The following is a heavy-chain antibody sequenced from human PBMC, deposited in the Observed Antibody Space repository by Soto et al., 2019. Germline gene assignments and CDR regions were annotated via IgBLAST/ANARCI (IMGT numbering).Heavy chain of an antibody. V-gene: IGHV4-30-4*01. CDR2: IHSGGTT. J-gene: IGHJ4*02. CDR3: ARGPSGDKVDY. Sequence: SETLSLTCTVSGASISNGYYSWSWIRQSPGTGLEWIGHIHSGGTTYSNPSLKSRLTILVDMSKNQFSLKLSSLTAADTAVYYCARGPSGDKVDYWGQGTLVTSPQ. CDR1: GASISNGYYS. D-gene: IGHD1-26*01.